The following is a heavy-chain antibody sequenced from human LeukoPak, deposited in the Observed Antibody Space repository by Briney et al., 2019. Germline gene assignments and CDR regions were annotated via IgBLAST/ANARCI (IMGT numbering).Heavy chain of an antibody. J-gene: IGHJ4*02. CDR3: ARGSRELYYFDY. D-gene: IGHD1-7*01. V-gene: IGHV4-59*01. CDR1: GGSISSYY. CDR2: IYYSGST. Sequence: SETLSLTCTVSGGSISSYYWSWIRQPPGKGLEWIGYIYYSGSTKYNPSLKSRVTISVDASKTQFSLKLNSVTAADAAVYYCARGSRELYYFDYWGQGTLVTVSS.